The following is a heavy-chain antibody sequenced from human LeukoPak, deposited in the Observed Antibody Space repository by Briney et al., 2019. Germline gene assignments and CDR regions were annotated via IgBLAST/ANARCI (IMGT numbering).Heavy chain of an antibody. Sequence: ETLSLTCAVYGGSFSNYYWNWVRQAPGKGLEWVSSISSSSSYIYYADSVKGRFTISRDNSKNTLYLQMNSLRAEDTAVYYCAKSGEYGGYVSWFDPWGQGTLVTVSS. CDR2: ISSSSSYI. V-gene: IGHV3-21*01. D-gene: IGHD5-12*01. J-gene: IGHJ5*02. CDR3: AKSGEYGGYVSWFDP. CDR1: GGSFSNYY.